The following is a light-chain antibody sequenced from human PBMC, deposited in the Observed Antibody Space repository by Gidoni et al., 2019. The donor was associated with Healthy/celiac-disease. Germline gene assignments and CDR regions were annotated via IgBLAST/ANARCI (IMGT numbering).Light chain of an antibody. CDR3: QQCYSTPRT. V-gene: IGKV1-39*01. Sequence: DIQMTQSPSSLSASVGDRVTLTCRASQSISSHLTWYQQKPGKAPKLLIYAASSLPSGVPSRFSGSGSGTDFTLTISSLQPEDFATYYCQQCYSTPRTFGQGTKVEI. CDR1: QSISSH. J-gene: IGKJ1*01. CDR2: AAS.